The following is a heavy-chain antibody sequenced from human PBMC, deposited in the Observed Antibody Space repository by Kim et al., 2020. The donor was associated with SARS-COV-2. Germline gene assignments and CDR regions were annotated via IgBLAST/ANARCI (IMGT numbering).Heavy chain of an antibody. CDR1: GFTVSSNY. CDR3: ARDGELPYYYYGMDV. Sequence: GGSLRLSCAASGFTVSSNYMSWVRQAPGKGLEWVSVIYSCCSTYYADSVKGRFTISRDNSKHTLYLQMNSLRAEDTAGYYCARDGELPYYYYGMDVWGQG. V-gene: IGHV3-53*01. CDR2: IYSCCST. D-gene: IGHD1-26*01. J-gene: IGHJ6*02.